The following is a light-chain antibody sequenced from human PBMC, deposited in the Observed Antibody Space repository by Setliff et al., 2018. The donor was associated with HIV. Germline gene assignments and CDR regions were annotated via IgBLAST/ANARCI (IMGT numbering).Light chain of an antibody. CDR3: CSWPVTGTPVL. V-gene: IGLV2-14*03. Sequence: QSALTQPASVSGSPGQSITISCSGTSSDVGSYNFVSWYQQHPGKAPQLIIYDVSQRPSGVSSRFSGSKSGNTASLTISGLQAEDQADYYCCSWPVTGTPVLFGGGTK. J-gene: IGLJ2*01. CDR1: SSDVGSYNF. CDR2: DVS.